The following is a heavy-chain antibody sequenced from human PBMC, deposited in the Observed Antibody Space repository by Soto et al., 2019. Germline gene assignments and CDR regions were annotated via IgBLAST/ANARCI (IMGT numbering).Heavy chain of an antibody. V-gene: IGHV1-69*13. Sequence: SVKVSCKASGGTFSSYAISWVRQAPGQGLEWMGGIIPIFGTANYAQKFQGRVTITADESTSTAYMELSSLRSEDTAVYYCAREGKQLFRFDPWGQGTLVTVSS. CDR2: IIPIFGTA. D-gene: IGHD6-13*01. J-gene: IGHJ5*02. CDR3: AREGKQLFRFDP. CDR1: GGTFSSYA.